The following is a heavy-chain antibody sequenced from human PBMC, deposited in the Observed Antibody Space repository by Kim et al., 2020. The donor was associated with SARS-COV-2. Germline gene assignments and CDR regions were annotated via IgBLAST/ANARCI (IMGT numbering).Heavy chain of an antibody. D-gene: IGHD3-10*01. CDR3: ARDAVYYYGSGSYMDV. J-gene: IGHJ6*02. Sequence: GGSLRLSCAASGFTVSSNYMSWVRQAPGKGLEWVSVIYSGGSTYYADSVKGRFTISRDNSKNTLYLQMNSLRAEDTAVYYCARDAVYYYGSGSYMDVWGQGTTVTVSS. CDR2: IYSGGST. CDR1: GFTVSSNY. V-gene: IGHV3-53*01.